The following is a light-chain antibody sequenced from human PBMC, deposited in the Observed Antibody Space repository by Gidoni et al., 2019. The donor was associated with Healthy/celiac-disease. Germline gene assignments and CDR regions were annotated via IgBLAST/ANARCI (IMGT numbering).Light chain of an antibody. CDR3: QQRSNWLTWT. Sequence: EIVLTQSPATLSWSPGERATLSCRASQSVSSYLAWYQQKPGQAPRLLIYDASNRATGIPARFSGSGSGTDFTLTISSLEPEDFAVYYCQQRSNWLTWTFGQGTKVEIQ. CDR1: QSVSSY. V-gene: IGKV3-11*01. J-gene: IGKJ1*01. CDR2: DAS.